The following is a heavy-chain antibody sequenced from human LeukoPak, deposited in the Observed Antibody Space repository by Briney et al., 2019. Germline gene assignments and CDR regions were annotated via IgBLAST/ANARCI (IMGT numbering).Heavy chain of an antibody. Sequence: GGSLRLSCAASRFTLSSYSMNWVRQAPGKGLEWVSFISSSSSPIYYADSVKGRFTISRDNAKNSLYLQMNSLRAEDTAVYYCARKYCSSTSCYFTNMDVWGKGTTVTVSS. CDR2: ISSSSSPI. J-gene: IGHJ6*03. D-gene: IGHD2-2*01. CDR3: ARKYCSSTSCYFTNMDV. V-gene: IGHV3-48*01. CDR1: RFTLSSYS.